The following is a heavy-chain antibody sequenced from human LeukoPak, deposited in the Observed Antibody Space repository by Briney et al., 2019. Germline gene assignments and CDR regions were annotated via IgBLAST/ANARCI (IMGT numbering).Heavy chain of an antibody. V-gene: IGHV3-23*01. Sequence: GGSLRLACAASGFTFSSYAMSWVRQAPGKGRECDSAISGSGGSTYYADSVKGRFTISRDNSKNTLYLQMNSVRAEETAVYYCAKGGITRIVVVSIDYWGQGTLVTVSP. CDR2: ISGSGGST. CDR1: GFTFSSYA. J-gene: IGHJ4*02. CDR3: AKGGITRIVVVSIDY. D-gene: IGHD3-22*01.